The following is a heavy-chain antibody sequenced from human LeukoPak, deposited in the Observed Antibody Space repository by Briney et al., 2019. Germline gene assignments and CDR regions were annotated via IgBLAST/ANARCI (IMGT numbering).Heavy chain of an antibody. CDR2: IYSGGST. CDR3: AKQGRVWLRDYYYYMDV. CDR1: EFTVSTNY. D-gene: IGHD3-9*01. J-gene: IGHJ6*03. Sequence: GGSLRLSCAASEFTVSTNYMSWVRQAPGKGLEWVSVIYSGGSTYYADSVKGRFTISRDNSKNTLYLQMNSLRAEDTAVYYCAKQGRVWLRDYYYYMDVWGKGTTVTISS. V-gene: IGHV3-66*04.